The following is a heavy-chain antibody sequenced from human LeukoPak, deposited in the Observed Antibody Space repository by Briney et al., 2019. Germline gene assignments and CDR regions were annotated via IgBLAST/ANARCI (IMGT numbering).Heavy chain of an antibody. CDR1: GFTFSSYA. V-gene: IGHV3-23*01. Sequence: GGSLRLSCAASGFTFSSYAMSWVRQAPGKGLEWVSAISGSGGSTYYADSVKGRFTISRDNSKNTLYLQMNSLRAEDTAVYYCAKDRGHAVVRGVISWFDPWGQGTLVTVSS. J-gene: IGHJ5*02. CDR2: ISGSGGST. CDR3: AKDRGHAVVRGVISWFDP. D-gene: IGHD3-10*01.